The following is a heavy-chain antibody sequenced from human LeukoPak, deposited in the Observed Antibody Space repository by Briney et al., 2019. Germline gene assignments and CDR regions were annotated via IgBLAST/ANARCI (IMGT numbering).Heavy chain of an antibody. J-gene: IGHJ4*02. D-gene: IGHD6-19*01. Sequence: GGSLRLSCAASGFTFSSYAMSWVRQAPGKGLEWVSAISGSGGSTYYADSVKGRFTISRDNAKNSLYLQMNSLRAEDTALYHCAKEEGAVAPSLFDYWGQGTLVTVSS. V-gene: IGHV3-23*01. CDR3: AKEEGAVAPSLFDY. CDR1: GFTFSSYA. CDR2: ISGSGGST.